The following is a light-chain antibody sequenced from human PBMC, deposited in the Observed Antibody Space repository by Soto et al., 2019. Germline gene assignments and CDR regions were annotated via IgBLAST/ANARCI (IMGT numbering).Light chain of an antibody. J-gene: IGLJ1*01. CDR1: SSNIGAGYD. V-gene: IGLV1-40*01. Sequence: QSVLTQPPSVSGAPGQRVTISCTGSSSNIGAGYDVHWYQQLPGTAPKLLIYGNSNRPSGVPDRFSGSKSGTSASLAITGRQAEDEADYYCQSYDSSLSALYVFGTGTTLTVL. CDR2: GNS. CDR3: QSYDSSLSALYV.